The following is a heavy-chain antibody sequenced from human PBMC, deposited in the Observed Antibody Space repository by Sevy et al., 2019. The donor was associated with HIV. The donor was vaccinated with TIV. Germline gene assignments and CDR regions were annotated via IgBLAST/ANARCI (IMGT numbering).Heavy chain of an antibody. CDR3: ARRDYGDYVDWFDP. Sequence: SGPTLVNPTQTLTLTCTFSGFSLSTNGVGVGWIRQPPGKALECLALIYWDDDKHYSPSLKSGLTITKDTSKNQVVLTMTNMDPVDTATYYCARRDYGDYVDWFDPWGQGTLVTVSS. J-gene: IGHJ5*02. CDR2: IYWDDDK. V-gene: IGHV2-5*02. CDR1: GFSLSTNGVG. D-gene: IGHD4-17*01.